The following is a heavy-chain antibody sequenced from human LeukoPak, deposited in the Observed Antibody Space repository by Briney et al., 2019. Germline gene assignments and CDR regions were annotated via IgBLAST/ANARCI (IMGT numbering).Heavy chain of an antibody. CDR2: FHPEDGET. D-gene: IGHD6-19*01. V-gene: IGHV1-24*01. CDR1: GYTLTESS. CDR3: ASDGAGGGGYFAC. Sequence: ASVKVSCKIFGYTLTESSMHWVRQAPGKGLEWMARFHPEDGETMNALKFRGRVIMSGDISTDSVYMDMNRLTSEDTAMYYCASDGAGGGGYFACWGQGTLVTVSS. J-gene: IGHJ4*02.